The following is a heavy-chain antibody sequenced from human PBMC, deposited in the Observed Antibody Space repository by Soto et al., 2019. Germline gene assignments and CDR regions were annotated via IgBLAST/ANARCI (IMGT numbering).Heavy chain of an antibody. CDR1: GFTFSSYS. J-gene: IGHJ3*02. V-gene: IGHV3-21*01. CDR3: ARDKSPFLEWLLDRPDAFDI. CDR2: ISSSSSYI. D-gene: IGHD3-3*01. Sequence: EVQLVESGGGLVKPGGSLRLSCAASGFTFSSYSMNWVRQAPGKGLEWVSSISSSSSYIYYADSVKGRFTISRDNAKNTLYLQMNSLRAEDTAVYYCARDKSPFLEWLLDRPDAFDIWGQGTMVTVSS.